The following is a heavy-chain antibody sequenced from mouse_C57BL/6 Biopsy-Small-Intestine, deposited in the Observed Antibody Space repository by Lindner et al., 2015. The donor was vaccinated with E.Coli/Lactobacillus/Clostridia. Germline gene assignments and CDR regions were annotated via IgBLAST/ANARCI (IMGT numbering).Heavy chain of an antibody. CDR3: ARRFQSYSLDY. V-gene: IGHV1-9*01. Sequence: VQLQESGAELMKPGASVKLSCKATGYTFTGYWIEWVKQRPGHGHEWIGEIIPGSGSSNYNEKFEGKATLTADTSSNTAYMQLSSLTTEDSAMYYCARRFQSYSLDYWGQGTTLTVSS. CDR1: GYTFTGYW. D-gene: IGHD2-12*01. J-gene: IGHJ2*01. CDR2: IIPGSGSS.